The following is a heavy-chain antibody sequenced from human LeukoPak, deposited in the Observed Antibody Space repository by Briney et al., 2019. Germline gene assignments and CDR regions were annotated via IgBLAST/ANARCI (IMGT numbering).Heavy chain of an antibody. D-gene: IGHD6-13*01. CDR3: AREGRPAAENTFYFHYGMDV. Sequence: SETLSLTCTVFGGSISGYYWNWIRHVPGKGLEWIGFLHHSGSTDYNPSLQSRVTISVDTSKNQLSLKLRSVTAADTAVYYCAREGRPAAENTFYFHYGMDVWGQGTAVTVSS. J-gene: IGHJ6*02. V-gene: IGHV4-59*01. CDR1: GGSISGYY. CDR2: LHHSGST.